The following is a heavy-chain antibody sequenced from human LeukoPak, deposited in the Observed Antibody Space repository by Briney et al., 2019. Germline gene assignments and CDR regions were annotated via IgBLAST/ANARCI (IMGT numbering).Heavy chain of an antibody. J-gene: IGHJ4*02. V-gene: IGHV4-34*01. CDR1: GGSFSGYF. CDR3: ARHLRSGAVDY. CDR2: INHSGST. D-gene: IGHD4-17*01. Sequence: SETLSLTCAVYGGSFSGYFWSWIRQPPGKGLEWIGEINHSGSTNYNPSLKSRVTISVDTSKNQFSLELSSVTAADTAVNYCARHLRSGAVDYWGQGTLVTVSS.